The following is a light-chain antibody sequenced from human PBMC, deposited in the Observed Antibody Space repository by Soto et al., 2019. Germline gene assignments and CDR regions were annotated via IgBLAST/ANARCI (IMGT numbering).Light chain of an antibody. J-gene: IGKJ1*01. CDR1: QSVGGTF. CDR3: QQYGGSPRT. V-gene: IGKV3-20*01. Sequence: EIVLTQSPGTLSLSPGEGATLSCRASQSVGGTFLAWYQQKGGQAPRLLIHGASNRATGIPDRFSGSGSGTDFTLTISRLEPEDFAVYYCQQYGGSPRTFGQGIKVEVK. CDR2: GAS.